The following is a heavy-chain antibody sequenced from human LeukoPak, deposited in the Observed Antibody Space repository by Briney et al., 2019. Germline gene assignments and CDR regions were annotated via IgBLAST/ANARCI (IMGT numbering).Heavy chain of an antibody. CDR1: GFTFGSYW. V-gene: IGHV3-74*01. CDR2: LNSDGSST. CDR3: ARDRDLYCSGGSCYTYDAFDI. D-gene: IGHD2-15*01. Sequence: GGSLRLSCAASGFTFGSYWMHWVRQTPGKGLVWISRLNSDGSSTSYADSVKGRFTISRDNAKNTLYLQMNSLRAEDTAVYYCARDRDLYCSGGSCYTYDAFDIWGQGTMVTVSS. J-gene: IGHJ3*02.